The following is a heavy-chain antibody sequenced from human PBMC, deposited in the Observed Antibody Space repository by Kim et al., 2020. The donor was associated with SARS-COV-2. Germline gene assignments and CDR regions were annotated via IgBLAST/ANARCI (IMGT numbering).Heavy chain of an antibody. V-gene: IGHV5-51*01. CDR3: ERLSGWYHFDH. CDR2: MYPDDSDS. Sequence: GESLKISCKATGYRFDSYWIGWVRQKPGKDLEWMGIMYPDDSDSRYSPSFQGQFTMSADKSINTAYLQWNTLQASDSAIYYCERLSGWYHFDHWGQGTLVTVSS. J-gene: IGHJ4*02. D-gene: IGHD6-19*01. CDR1: GYRFDSYW.